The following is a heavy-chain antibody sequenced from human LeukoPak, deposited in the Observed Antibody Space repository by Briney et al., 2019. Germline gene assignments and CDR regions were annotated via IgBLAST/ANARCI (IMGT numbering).Heavy chain of an antibody. Sequence: GGSLRLSCAPSGFTFSCYAVSWLRQAPGKGLEWVSAISGSGGSTYYADSVKGRFTISRDNSKNTLYLQMNSLRADDMRAEYSAMDFCDCGAGTVGSYFDYGGQGTLVTVSS. CDR2: ISGSGGST. CDR1: GFTFSCYA. D-gene: IGHD3-10*01. CDR3: AMDFCDCGAGTVGSYFDY. J-gene: IGHJ4*01. V-gene: IGHV3-23*01.